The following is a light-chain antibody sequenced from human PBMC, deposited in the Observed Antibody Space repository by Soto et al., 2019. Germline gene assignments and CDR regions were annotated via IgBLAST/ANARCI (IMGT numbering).Light chain of an antibody. CDR2: GAS. J-gene: IGKJ1*01. CDR1: QSVISNY. CDR3: QQYGSSSIT. V-gene: IGKV3-20*01. Sequence: EIVLTQSPGTLSLSPGERATLSCRASQSVISNYLAWYQKKPGQARRLIIYGASSRATGIPDRFSGSGSGTDFTLTISGLEPEDFAVYYCQQYGSSSITFGQGTKVDIK.